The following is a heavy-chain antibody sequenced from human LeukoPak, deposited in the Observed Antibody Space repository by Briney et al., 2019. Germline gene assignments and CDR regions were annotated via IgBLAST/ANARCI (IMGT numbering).Heavy chain of an antibody. CDR2: ISGSGGST. D-gene: IGHD1-14*01. CDR3: AKLSGGTVRNRSFDY. V-gene: IGHV3-23*01. J-gene: IGHJ4*02. CDR1: GFTFSSYA. Sequence: PGGSLRLSCAASGFTFSSYAMSWVRQAPGKGLEWVSGISGSGGSTYYADSVKGRFTISRDNSKNTLYLQMNSLRAEDTAVYYCAKLSGGTVRNRSFDYWGQGTLGTVSS.